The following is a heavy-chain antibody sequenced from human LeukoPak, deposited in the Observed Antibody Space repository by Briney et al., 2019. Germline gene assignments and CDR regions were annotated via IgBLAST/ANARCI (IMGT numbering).Heavy chain of an antibody. Sequence: PGGSLRLSCAASGSTFSTYAMSWVRQAPGKGLEWVSGISGSGDSTYYADSVKGRFTISRDNSKNTLYLQMNSLRAEDTAVYYCARVWSGTYSSSLRYYYYMDVWGKGTTVTVSS. V-gene: IGHV3-23*01. D-gene: IGHD6-13*01. J-gene: IGHJ6*03. CDR2: ISGSGDST. CDR1: GSTFSTYA. CDR3: ARVWSGTYSSSLRYYYYMDV.